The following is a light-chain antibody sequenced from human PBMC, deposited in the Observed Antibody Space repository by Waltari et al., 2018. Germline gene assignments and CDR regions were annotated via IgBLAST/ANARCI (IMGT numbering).Light chain of an antibody. J-gene: IGLJ1*01. CDR3: AAXDDSLNAYV. CDR2: TDT. V-gene: IGLV1-44*01. CDR1: NSNIGRNT. Sequence: QSVLIQPPSASGTPGQSVTISCSGSNSNIGRNTVHWYQQLPGTAPKLLISTDTPXXXXXXXXXXXXKXGXSASXXXXXLQSEDEADYXCAAXDDSLNAYVFGTGTKVTVL.